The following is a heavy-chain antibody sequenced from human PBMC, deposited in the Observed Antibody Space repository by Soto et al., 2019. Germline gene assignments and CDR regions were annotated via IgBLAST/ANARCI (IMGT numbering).Heavy chain of an antibody. CDR2: ISGSGGST. CDR1: GYTFSSYA. D-gene: IGHD3-9*01. CDR3: AKDQDVLRYFDWLSAFDY. V-gene: IGHV3-23*01. J-gene: IGHJ4*02. Sequence: EVQLLESGGGLVQPGRSLRLSCGASGYTFSSYAMSWVRQAPGKGLEWVSAISGSGGSTYYADSVKGRFTISRDNSKNTLYLQMNSLRAEDTAVYYCAKDQDVLRYFDWLSAFDYWGQGTLVTVSS.